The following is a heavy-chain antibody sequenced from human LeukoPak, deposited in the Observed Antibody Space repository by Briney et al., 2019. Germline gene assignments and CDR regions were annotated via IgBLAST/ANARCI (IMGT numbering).Heavy chain of an antibody. D-gene: IGHD1-26*01. CDR2: ISGSGGST. V-gene: IGHV3-23*01. Sequence: TGGSLRLPCAASGFTFSSYAMSWVRQAPGKGLEWVSAISGSGGSTYYADSVKGRFTISRDNSKNTLYLQMNSLRAEDTAVYYCAKTPQIVGATALDYWGQGTLVTVSS. J-gene: IGHJ4*02. CDR1: GFTFSSYA. CDR3: AKTPQIVGATALDY.